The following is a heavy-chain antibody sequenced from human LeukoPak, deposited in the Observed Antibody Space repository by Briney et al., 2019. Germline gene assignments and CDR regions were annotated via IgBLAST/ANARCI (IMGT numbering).Heavy chain of an antibody. CDR2: IIPIFRTP. CDR3: ARVDRYYFYLDV. CDR1: GGTSSTYT. J-gene: IGHJ6*03. Sequence: SVKVSYKASGGTSSTYTITLVRQAAGQGLEWMGGIIPIFRTPNYAQKFQGRVTITTDESTSTAYMELSSLKSEDTAIYYCARVDRYYFYLDVWGKGTTVTVSS. V-gene: IGHV1-69*05.